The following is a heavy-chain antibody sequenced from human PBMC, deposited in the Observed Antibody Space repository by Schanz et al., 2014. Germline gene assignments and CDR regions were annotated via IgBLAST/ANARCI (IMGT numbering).Heavy chain of an antibody. Sequence: QVHLVQSGAEVKKPGASVKVSCKASGYTFTSYSIHWVRQAPGQGLEWMGWINVGNGNMKYSQKFQGRVTITRDTSASTAYMELSSLRSEDTAVYYCARGRGCTGGSCYSWFDLWGQGTLVTVAS. CDR2: INVGNGNM. CDR3: ARGRGCTGGSCYSWFDL. D-gene: IGHD2-15*01. J-gene: IGHJ5*02. CDR1: GYTFTSYS. V-gene: IGHV1-3*01.